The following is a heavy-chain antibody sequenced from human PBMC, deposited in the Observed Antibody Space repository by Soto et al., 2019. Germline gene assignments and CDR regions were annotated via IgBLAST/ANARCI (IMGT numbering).Heavy chain of an antibody. V-gene: IGHV3-30*18. CDR3: AKDRGNWNNHYGMDV. Sequence: QVQLVESGGGVVQPGRSLRLSCAASGFTFSSYGIHWVRQAPGKGLEWVAVISYDGSNKEYADSVKGRFTISRDNSKDTLDLQMNSLRAEDTAVYYCAKDRGNWNNHYGMDVWGQVTTVTVSS. D-gene: IGHD1-1*01. J-gene: IGHJ6*02. CDR2: ISYDGSNK. CDR1: GFTFSSYG.